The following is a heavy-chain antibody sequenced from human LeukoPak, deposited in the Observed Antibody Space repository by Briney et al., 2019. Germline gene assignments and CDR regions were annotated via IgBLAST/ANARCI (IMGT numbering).Heavy chain of an antibody. CDR1: GGSFSGYY. Sequence: SETLSLTCAVYGGSFSGYYWSWIRQPPGKGLEGIGEINQSGSTNYNPSLKSRVTISVDTSKNQFSLTLSSVTAADTAVYYCARLRLKYYDFWSGYSQGAFDIWGQGTMVTVSS. CDR3: ARLRLKYYDFWSGYSQGAFDI. CDR2: INQSGST. J-gene: IGHJ3*02. D-gene: IGHD3-3*01. V-gene: IGHV4-34*01.